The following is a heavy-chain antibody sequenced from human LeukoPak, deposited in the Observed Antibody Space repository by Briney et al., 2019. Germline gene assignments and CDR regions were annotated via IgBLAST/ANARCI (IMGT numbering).Heavy chain of an antibody. D-gene: IGHD5-24*01. CDR1: GGSINSYY. CDR2: IYYSGST. V-gene: IGHV4-59*01. CDR3: AGDLRFVGDGYNGGGSSDY. J-gene: IGHJ4*02. Sequence: SETLSLTCTVSGGSINSYYWSWIRQPPGKGLEWIGYIYYSGSTNYNPSLKSRVTISVDTSKNQFSLKLSSVTAADTAVYYCAGDLRFVGDGYNGGGSSDYWGQGTLVTVSS.